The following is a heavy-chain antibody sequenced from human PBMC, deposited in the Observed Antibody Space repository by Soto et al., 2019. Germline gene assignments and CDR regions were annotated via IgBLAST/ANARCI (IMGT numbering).Heavy chain of an antibody. J-gene: IGHJ6*03. CDR2: ISSSSSYI. CDR3: ARSKLDGYYYYYMDV. D-gene: IGHD6-6*01. CDR1: GFTFSSYS. Sequence: EVQLVESGGGLVKPGGSLRLSCAASGFTFSSYSMNWVRQAPGKGLEWVSSISSSSSYIYYADSVKGRFTISRDNAKNYVYLQMNSLRAEDTAVYYCARSKLDGYYYYYMDVWGKRTTDTVS. V-gene: IGHV3-21*01.